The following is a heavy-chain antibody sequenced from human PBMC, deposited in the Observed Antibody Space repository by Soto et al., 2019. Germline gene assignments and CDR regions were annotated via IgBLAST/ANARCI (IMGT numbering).Heavy chain of an antibody. CDR3: ARATSSVRPSCS. V-gene: IGHV3-30*04. CDR2: ISYDGRNK. J-gene: IGHJ5*01. Sequence: QVQLVESGGGVVQPGRSLRLSCAASGFTFSSYALQWVRQAPGKGLEWVAVISYDGRNKFYADSVKGRFTISRDNSKTTLYFKMNGLSPEDTAVYYCARATSSVRPSCSWGHGTLVTVSS. CDR1: GFTFSSYA. D-gene: IGHD3-10*01.